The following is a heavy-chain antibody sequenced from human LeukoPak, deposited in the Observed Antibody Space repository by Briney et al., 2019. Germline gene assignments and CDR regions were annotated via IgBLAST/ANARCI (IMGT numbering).Heavy chain of an antibody. CDR1: GGTFSSYA. CDR3: ASDGIVVVHNWFDP. J-gene: IGHJ5*02. V-gene: IGHV1-18*01. CDR2: ISAYNGNT. D-gene: IGHD3-22*01. Sequence: ASVKVSCKASGGTFSSYAISWVRQAPGQGLEWMGWISAYNGNTNYAQKLQGRVTMTTDTSTSTAYMELRSLRSDDTAVYYCASDGIVVVHNWFDPWGQGTLVTVSS.